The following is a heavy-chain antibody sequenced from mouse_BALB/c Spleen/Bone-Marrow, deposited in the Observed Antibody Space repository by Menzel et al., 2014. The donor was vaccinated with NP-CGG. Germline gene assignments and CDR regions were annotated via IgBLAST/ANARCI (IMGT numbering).Heavy chain of an antibody. Sequence: VKLQESGAELARPGASVKLSCKASGYTFTSYWMQWVKQRPGQGLEWIGAIYPGDGDTRYTQKFKGKATLTADKSSSTAYMQLSSLASEDSAVYYCARGDYGSSYDYAMDYWGQGTSVPVSS. D-gene: IGHD1-1*01. CDR1: GYTFTSYW. V-gene: IGHV1-87*01. J-gene: IGHJ4*01. CDR2: IYPGDGDT. CDR3: ARGDYGSSYDYAMDY.